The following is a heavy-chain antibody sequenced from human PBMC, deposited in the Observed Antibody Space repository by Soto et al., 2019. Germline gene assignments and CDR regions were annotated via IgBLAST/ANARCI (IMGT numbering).Heavy chain of an antibody. D-gene: IGHD3-10*01. Sequence: QVQLQESGPGLVKPSQTLSLTCTVSGGSISSGGYYWSWIRQHPGKGLEGIGYIYYSGTTYYNPFLKSRVTISVDTSKIQFSLKLSSVTAADTAVYYCAREEYYGSGSQSHPYYCYGMDVWGQGTTVTVSS. CDR2: IYYSGTT. CDR1: GGSISSGGYY. J-gene: IGHJ6*02. CDR3: AREEYYGSGSQSHPYYCYGMDV. V-gene: IGHV4-31*03.